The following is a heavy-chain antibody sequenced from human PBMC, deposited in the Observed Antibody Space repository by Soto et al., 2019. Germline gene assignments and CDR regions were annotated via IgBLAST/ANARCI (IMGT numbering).Heavy chain of an antibody. D-gene: IGHD4-4*01. CDR2: MNPNSGNT. V-gene: IGHV1-8*01. Sequence: ASVKVSCKASGYTFTSYDINWVRQATGQGLEWMGWMNPNSGNTGYAQKFQGRVTMTRNTSISTAYMELSSLRSEDTAVYYCARRSGNYYWFDPWGQGTLVTISS. CDR3: ARRSGNYYWFDP. CDR1: GYTFTSYD. J-gene: IGHJ5*02.